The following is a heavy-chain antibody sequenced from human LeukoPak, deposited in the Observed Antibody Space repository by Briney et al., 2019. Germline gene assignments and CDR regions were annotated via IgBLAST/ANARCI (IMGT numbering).Heavy chain of an antibody. J-gene: IGHJ4*02. Sequence: GGSLRLSCAASGFTFNSYAMNWVRQAPGKGLEWVSVISGSGGSTYYADSLKGRFTVSRDNAKNTLYLQMSSLRAEDTAVYYCAKGNRGLRVLEWGQGTLVTVSS. CDR2: ISGSGGST. V-gene: IGHV3-23*01. D-gene: IGHD5-12*01. CDR1: GFTFNSYA. CDR3: AKGNRGLRVLE.